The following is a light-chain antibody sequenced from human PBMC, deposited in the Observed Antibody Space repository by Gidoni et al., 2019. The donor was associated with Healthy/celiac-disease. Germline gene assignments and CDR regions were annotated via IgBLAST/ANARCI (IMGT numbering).Light chain of an antibody. CDR2: SAS. CDR1: QRVSSY. V-gene: IGKV3-15*01. CDR3: QQYNNWPL. J-gene: IGKJ4*01. Sequence: EIVMTQSPATLSVSPGERATLSCSASQRVSSYLAWYQQKPGQAPRLLIYSASTRATGIPARFSGSGSGTEFTLTISSLQSEDFAVYYCQQYNNWPLFGGGTKVEIK.